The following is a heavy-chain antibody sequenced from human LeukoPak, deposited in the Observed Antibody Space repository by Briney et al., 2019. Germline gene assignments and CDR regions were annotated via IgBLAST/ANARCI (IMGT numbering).Heavy chain of an antibody. J-gene: IGHJ6*02. CDR2: IYHSGST. Sequence: PSQTLSLTCAVSGGSISSGGYSWSWIRQPPGKGLEWIGYIYHSGSTYYNPSLKSRVTISVDRSKNQFSLKLSSVTAADTAVYYCARALSGYEPNYYYYYGMDVWGQGTTVTVSS. D-gene: IGHD5-12*01. CDR3: ARALSGYEPNYYYYYGMDV. CDR1: GGSISSGGYS. V-gene: IGHV4-30-2*01.